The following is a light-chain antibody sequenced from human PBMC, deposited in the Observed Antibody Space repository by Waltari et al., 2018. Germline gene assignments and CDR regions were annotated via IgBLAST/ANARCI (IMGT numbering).Light chain of an antibody. CDR3: SSYAGNNILV. CDR2: SVE. J-gene: IGLJ2*01. Sequence: QSALTQPGSMSGSPGQSITISCTGTSSDVGAYDSVNWYQQHPGKDPKLMIHSVESRPSGISNRFSGSKSGNTASLTISGLQAEDEADYFCSSYAGNNILVFGGGTEVTVL. V-gene: IGLV2-14*03. CDR1: SSDVGAYDS.